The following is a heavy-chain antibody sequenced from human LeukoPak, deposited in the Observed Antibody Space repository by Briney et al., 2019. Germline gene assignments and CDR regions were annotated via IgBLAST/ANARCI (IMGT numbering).Heavy chain of an antibody. CDR2: FSGSGGST. V-gene: IGHV3-23*01. J-gene: IGHJ6*04. D-gene: IGHD2-2*01. CDR3: ARVTDIVVVPAALDV. Sequence: GGSLRLSCAASGFTFSSYAMSWVRQAPGKGLECISGFSGSGGSTYYADSVKGRFTISRDNAKNSLYLQMNSLRAEDTAVYYCARVTDIVVVPAALDVWGKGTTVTISS. CDR1: GFTFSSYA.